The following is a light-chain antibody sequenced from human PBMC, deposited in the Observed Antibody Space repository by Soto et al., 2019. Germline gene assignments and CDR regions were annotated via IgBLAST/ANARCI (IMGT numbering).Light chain of an antibody. J-gene: IGKJ2*01. V-gene: IGKV1-5*03. CDR2: KAS. CDR3: QQYNSSPFT. CDR1: QSISTW. Sequence: DIQMTQSPSTLSASVGDRVIITCRASQSISTWLAWYQQKPGKAPKLLIYKASSLESGVPSRFSGSGSGTEFTLTINSLQPDDCATYYCQQYNSSPFTFGQGTKLEIK.